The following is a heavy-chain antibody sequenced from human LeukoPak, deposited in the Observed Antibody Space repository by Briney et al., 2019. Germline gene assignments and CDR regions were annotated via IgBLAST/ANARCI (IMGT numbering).Heavy chain of an antibody. D-gene: IGHD3-10*01. Sequence: PSHTLSLTRTTPGGSISNYHWNWIHQPAGKRLHSIGRIFTSGITNYNPSLKSRVTMSVDTSKNQFSLNLSSVIAADTVIYYCARETSGTYYNTLGYMDVWGKGTTVTVSS. CDR3: ARETSGTYYNTLGYMDV. V-gene: IGHV4-4*07. CDR1: GGSISNYH. J-gene: IGHJ6*03. CDR2: IFTSGIT.